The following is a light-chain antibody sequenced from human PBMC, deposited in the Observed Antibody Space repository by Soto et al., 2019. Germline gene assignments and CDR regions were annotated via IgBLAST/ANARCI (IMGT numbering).Light chain of an antibody. CDR2: GNS. V-gene: IGLV1-40*01. Sequence: QSVLTQPPSVSGAPGQRVTISCTGSSSNIGAGYDVHWYQQLPGTAPKLLIYGNSNRPSGVPDRFSGSKSGTSASLAITGLQAEDEADYYCQSYDSSLGDLWVFGGGTTLTVL. J-gene: IGLJ3*02. CDR1: SSNIGAGYD. CDR3: QSYDSSLGDLWV.